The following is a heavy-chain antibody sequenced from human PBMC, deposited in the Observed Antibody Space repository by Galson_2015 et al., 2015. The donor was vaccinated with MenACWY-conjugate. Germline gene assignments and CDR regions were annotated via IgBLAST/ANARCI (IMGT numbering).Heavy chain of an antibody. J-gene: IGHJ4*02. D-gene: IGHD2-21*02. V-gene: IGHV3-66*02. Sequence: SLRLSCAASGFTVSSNYMSWVRQAPGKGLEWVSVIYSGGSTYYADSVKGRFTISRDNSKNTLYLQMNSLRAEDTAVYYCARDRVVVTADRFDYWGQGTLVTVSS. CDR1: GFTVSSNY. CDR2: IYSGGST. CDR3: ARDRVVVTADRFDY.